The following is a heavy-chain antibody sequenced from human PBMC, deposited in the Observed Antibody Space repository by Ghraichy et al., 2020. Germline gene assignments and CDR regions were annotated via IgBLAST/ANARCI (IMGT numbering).Heavy chain of an antibody. CDR3: ARHLFRGYSYVARSDY. Sequence: SQTLSLTCAVYGGSFSGYYWSWIRQPPGKGLEWIGEINHSGSTNYNPSLKSRVTISVDTSKNQFSLKLSSVTAADTAVYYCARHLFRGYSYVARSDYWGQGTLVTVSS. J-gene: IGHJ4*02. CDR1: GGSFSGYY. CDR2: INHSGST. D-gene: IGHD5-18*01. V-gene: IGHV4-34*01.